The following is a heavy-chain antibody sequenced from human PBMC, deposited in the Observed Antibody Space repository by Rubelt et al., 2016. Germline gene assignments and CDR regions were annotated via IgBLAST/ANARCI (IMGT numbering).Heavy chain of an antibody. J-gene: IGHJ4*02. CDR3: ASETAVEQQLGRHYFDY. CDR2: INHSGST. Sequence: QVQLQESGPGLVKPSETLSLTCTVSGGSVSSGSYYWSWIRQPPGKGLEWIGEINHSGSTNYNPSLRGRVTIAVDTSKSQFSLKLSSVTAADTAVYYCASETAVEQQLGRHYFDYWGQGTLVTVSS. D-gene: IGHD6-13*01. V-gene: IGHV4-61*01. CDR1: GGSVSSGSYY.